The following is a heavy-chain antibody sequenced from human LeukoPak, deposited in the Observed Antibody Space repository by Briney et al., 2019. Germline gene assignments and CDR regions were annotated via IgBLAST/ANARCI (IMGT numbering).Heavy chain of an antibody. CDR2: MNPNSGNT. Sequence: ASGKVSCKASGYTFTSYDINWVRQATGQGLEWMGWMNPNSGNTGYAQKFQGRVTMTRNTSISTAYMEVSSLRSDDTAVYYCAKRFGYYGFDVWGQGTTVTVSS. CDR1: GYTFTSYD. J-gene: IGHJ6*02. CDR3: AKRFGYYGFDV. V-gene: IGHV1-8*01. D-gene: IGHD5-24*01.